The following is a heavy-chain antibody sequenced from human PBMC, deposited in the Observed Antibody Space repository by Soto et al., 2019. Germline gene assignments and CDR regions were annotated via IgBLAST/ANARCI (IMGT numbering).Heavy chain of an antibody. J-gene: IGHJ3*02. V-gene: IGHV3-23*01. CDR2: ISASGGRT. D-gene: IGHD4-17*01. CDR1: GFSFSSYA. CDR3: AKDPNGDYVGAFDI. Sequence: PGGSLRLSCAASGFSFSSYAMSWVRQAPGAGPEWVSGISASGGRTYYADSVKGRFTISRDKSKSTLYLQMDSLRAEDTALYYCAKDPNGDYVGAFDIWGRGILVTVSS.